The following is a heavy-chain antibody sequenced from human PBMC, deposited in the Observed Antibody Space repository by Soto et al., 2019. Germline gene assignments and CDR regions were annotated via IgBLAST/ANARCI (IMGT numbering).Heavy chain of an antibody. CDR1: GFTLSNYA. J-gene: IGHJ4*02. CDR3: AERRANVRENPPGPDY. D-gene: IGHD3-10*02. CDR2: ISGSGGST. Sequence: GGSLRLSCAASGFTLSNYAMTWVRQAPGKGLEWVSRISGSGGSTYYADSVKGRFTISRDNSKNTLYLQMDSLTAEDTAVYYCAERRANVRENPPGPDYWGQGPPVTVSS. V-gene: IGHV3-23*01.